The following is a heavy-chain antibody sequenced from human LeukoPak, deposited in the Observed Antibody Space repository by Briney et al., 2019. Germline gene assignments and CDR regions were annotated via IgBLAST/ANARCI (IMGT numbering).Heavy chain of an antibody. V-gene: IGHV1-8*01. CDR2: MNPNSGNT. CDR1: GYTFTSYD. J-gene: IGHJ4*02. CDR3: ARAPGGIMVSLLRKYYFDY. Sequence: ASVKVSCKASGYTFTSYDINWVRQATGQGPEWMGWMNPNSGNTGYAQKFQGRATMTRNTSISTAYMELSSLRSEDTAVYYCARAPGGIMVSLLRKYYFDYWGQGTLVTVSS. D-gene: IGHD2-8*01.